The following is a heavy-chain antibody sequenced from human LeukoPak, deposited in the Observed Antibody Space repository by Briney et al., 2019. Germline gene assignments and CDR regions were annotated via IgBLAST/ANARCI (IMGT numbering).Heavy chain of an antibody. CDR3: ARGAYSSGWYTTEDYSGTFDI. D-gene: IGHD6-19*01. CDR2: ISYDGSNK. V-gene: IGHV3-30*03. CDR1: GFTVSSNY. Sequence: GGSLRLSCAASGFTVSSNYMSWVRQAPGKGLEWVAVISYDGSNKYYADSVKGRFTISRDNSKNTLYLQMNSLRAEDTAVYYCARGAYSSGWYTTEDYSGTFDIWGQGTMVTVSS. J-gene: IGHJ3*02.